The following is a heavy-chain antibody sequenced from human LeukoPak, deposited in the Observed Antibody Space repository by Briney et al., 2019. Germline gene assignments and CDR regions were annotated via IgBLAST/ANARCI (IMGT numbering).Heavy chain of an antibody. Sequence: PGGSLRLSCAASGFTFSSYAMSWVRQAPGKGLEWVPAISGSGGSTYYADSVKGRFTISRDNSKNTLYLQMNSLRAEDTAVYYCAKDWEQWLVQGFDYWGQGTLVTVSS. D-gene: IGHD6-19*01. V-gene: IGHV3-23*01. CDR2: ISGSGGST. CDR1: GFTFSSYA. J-gene: IGHJ4*02. CDR3: AKDWEQWLVQGFDY.